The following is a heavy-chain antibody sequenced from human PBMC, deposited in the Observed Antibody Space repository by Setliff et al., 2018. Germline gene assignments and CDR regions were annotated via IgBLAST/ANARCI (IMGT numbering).Heavy chain of an antibody. J-gene: IGHJ6*03. CDR1: GLTFSSYW. D-gene: IGHD5-18*01. Sequence: GGSLRLSCAASGLTFSSYWMTWVRQAPGKGLEWLANIQQDGSEIYSVDSVKGRFSISRDNAKNSLYLQMNSLRAEDTAVYYCAKLVWLTTWYYMDVWGKGTTVTVSS. CDR2: IQQDGSEI. V-gene: IGHV3-7*03. CDR3: AKLVWLTTWYYMDV.